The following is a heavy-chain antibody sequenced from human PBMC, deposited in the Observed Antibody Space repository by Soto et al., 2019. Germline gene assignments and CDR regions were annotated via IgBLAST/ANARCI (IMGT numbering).Heavy chain of an antibody. V-gene: IGHV1-69*08. J-gene: IGHJ6*02. Sequence: QVQLVQSGAEVKKPGSSVKVSCKASGGTFSSYTISWVRQAPGQGLEWMGRIIPILGIANYAQKFQGRVTITADKSTSTAYMELSSLRSEDTAVYYCARDGALGENYYYYGMDVWGQGTTVTVSS. CDR2: IIPILGIA. CDR1: GGTFSSYT. CDR3: ARDGALGENYYYYGMDV. D-gene: IGHD3-16*01.